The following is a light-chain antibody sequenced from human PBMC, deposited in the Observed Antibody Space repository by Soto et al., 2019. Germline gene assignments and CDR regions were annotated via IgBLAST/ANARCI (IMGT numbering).Light chain of an antibody. CDR1: SSDVGGYNY. Sequence: QSVLTQPASVSGSPGQSITISCTGTSSDVGGYNYVSWYQQHLGKAPKLMIYEVSNRPSGVSNRFSGSKSGNTASLTISGLQAEDEADYYCSSYTSSSTGVFGTGTKVTVL. J-gene: IGLJ1*01. CDR3: SSYTSSSTGV. CDR2: EVS. V-gene: IGLV2-14*01.